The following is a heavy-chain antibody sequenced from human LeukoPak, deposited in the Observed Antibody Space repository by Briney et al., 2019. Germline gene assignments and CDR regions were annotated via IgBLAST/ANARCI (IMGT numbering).Heavy chain of an antibody. V-gene: IGHV3-7*04. Sequence: GGSLRLSCAASGFTFSDYWMSWVRQAPGKGLEWVANLKQDGSEEYYVDSVKGRFTISRDNAKNSLYLQMSTLRAEDTAVYYCARANDYKFDYWGQGTLVTVSS. CDR3: ARANDYKFDY. J-gene: IGHJ4*02. D-gene: IGHD3-10*01. CDR1: GFTFSDYW. CDR2: LKQDGSEE.